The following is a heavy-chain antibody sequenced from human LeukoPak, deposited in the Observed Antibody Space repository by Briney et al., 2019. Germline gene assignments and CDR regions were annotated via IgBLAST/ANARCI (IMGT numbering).Heavy chain of an antibody. CDR1: GFGFSNYA. V-gene: IGHV3-23*01. J-gene: IGHJ4*02. CDR2: ISGNSITT. CDR3: AKETGGYYDSPGYYHFDY. Sequence: AGGSLRLSCAASGFGFSNYAMSWVRQAPGKGLGWVSTISGNSITTYYAGSVKGRFTISRDNSKNTLYLHIKSLRAEDMAIYYCAKETGGYYDSPGYYHFDYWGQGSLVTVSS. D-gene: IGHD3-22*01.